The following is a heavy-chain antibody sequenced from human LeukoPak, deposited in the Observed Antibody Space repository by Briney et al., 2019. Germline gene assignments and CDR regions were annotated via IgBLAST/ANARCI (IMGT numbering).Heavy chain of an antibody. CDR3: ARGPHTWYYDFWSGSEGWFDP. D-gene: IGHD3-3*01. CDR1: GYTFTSYG. V-gene: IGHV1-18*01. J-gene: IGHJ5*02. Sequence: ASVKVSCKASGYTFTSYGISWVRQAPGQGLEWMGWISAYNGNTNYAQKLQGRVTMTTDPSTSTAYMELRSLRSDDTAVYYCARGPHTWYYDFWSGSEGWFDPWGQGTLVTVSS. CDR2: ISAYNGNT.